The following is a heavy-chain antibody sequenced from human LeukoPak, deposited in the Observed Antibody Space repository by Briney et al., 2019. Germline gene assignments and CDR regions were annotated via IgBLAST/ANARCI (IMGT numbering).Heavy chain of an antibody. Sequence: SETLSLTCTVSGGSLSSSSYYWGWIRQPPGTGLEWIGSIYYSGSTYYNPSLKSRVTISVDTSKNQFSLKLSSVTAADTAVYYCITYSYGLIFDYWGQGTLVTVSS. J-gene: IGHJ4*02. D-gene: IGHD5-18*01. CDR2: IYYSGST. CDR1: GGSLSSSSYY. V-gene: IGHV4-39*01. CDR3: ITYSYGLIFDY.